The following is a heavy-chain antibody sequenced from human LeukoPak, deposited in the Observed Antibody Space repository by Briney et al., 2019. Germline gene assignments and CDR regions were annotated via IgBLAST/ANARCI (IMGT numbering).Heavy chain of an antibody. CDR1: GGSFSGYY. CDR2: INRGGDT. J-gene: IGHJ4*02. Sequence: PSETLSLTCAVYGGSFSGYYWSWIRHPPGKGLEWIGEINRGGDTNYNPSLKSRVTISVDKSKNQFSLKLSSVTAADTAVYYCARRFLEWLPDYWGQGTLVTVSS. D-gene: IGHD3-3*01. V-gene: IGHV4-34*01. CDR3: ARRFLEWLPDY.